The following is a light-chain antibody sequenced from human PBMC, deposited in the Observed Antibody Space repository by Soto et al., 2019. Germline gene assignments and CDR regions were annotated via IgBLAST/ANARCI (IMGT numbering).Light chain of an antibody. CDR3: SAYAGSNNVV. J-gene: IGLJ2*01. Sequence: QSALTQPPSASGSPGQSVTISCTGTSSYVGGYDYVSWFQQYPGKAPKLMIYKVSKRPSGVPDRVSGSKSGNTASLTVSGLQAEDEADYYCSAYAGSNNVVFGGGTKVTVL. CDR2: KVS. V-gene: IGLV2-8*01. CDR1: SSYVGGYDY.